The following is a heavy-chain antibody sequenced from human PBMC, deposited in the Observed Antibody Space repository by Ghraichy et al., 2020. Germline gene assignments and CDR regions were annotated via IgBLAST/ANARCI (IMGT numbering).Heavy chain of an antibody. CDR1: GYTFTSYA. Sequence: ASVKVSCKASGYTFTSYAMHWVRQAPGQRLEWMGWINAGNGNTKYSQKFQGRVTITRDTSASTAYMELSSLRSEDTAVYYCARESSPSVGAVGYWGQGTLVTVSS. J-gene: IGHJ4*02. CDR2: INAGNGNT. CDR3: ARESSPSVGAVGY. D-gene: IGHD1-26*01. V-gene: IGHV1-3*01.